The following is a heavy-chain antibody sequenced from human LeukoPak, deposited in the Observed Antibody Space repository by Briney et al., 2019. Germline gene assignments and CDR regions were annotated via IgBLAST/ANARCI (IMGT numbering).Heavy chain of an antibody. D-gene: IGHD3-10*01. J-gene: IGHJ4*02. CDR1: GGSFSGYY. V-gene: IGHV4-34*01. CDR3: ARGGVLRRYGSGSYYGIFDY. CDR2: INRSGST. Sequence: SETLSLTCAVYGGSFSGYYWSWIRQPPGKGLEWIGEINRSGSTNYNPSLKSRVTISVDTSKNQFSLKLSSVTAADTAVYYCARGGVLRRYGSGSYYGIFDYWGQGTLVTVSS.